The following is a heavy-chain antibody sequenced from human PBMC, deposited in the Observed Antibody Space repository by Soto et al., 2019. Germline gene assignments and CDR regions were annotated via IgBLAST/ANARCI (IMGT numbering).Heavy chain of an antibody. D-gene: IGHD6-6*01. V-gene: IGHV3-74*01. CDR2: INSDGSST. CDR1: GFTFSSYW. CDR3: ARDRGYSSSWWFDP. J-gene: IGHJ5*02. Sequence: EVQLVESGGGLVQPGGSLRLSCAASGFTFSSYWMHWVRQAPGKGLVWVSRINSDGSSTSYADSVKGRFHISSDNAKNTVYLQMNSLSAEDTSVYYCARDRGYSSSWWFDPWGQGTLVTVSS.